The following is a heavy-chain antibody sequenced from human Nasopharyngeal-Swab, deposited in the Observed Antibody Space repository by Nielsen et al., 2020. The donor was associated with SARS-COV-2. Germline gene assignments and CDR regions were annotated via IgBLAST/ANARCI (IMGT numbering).Heavy chain of an antibody. J-gene: IGHJ4*02. CDR3: ARVGTWSGSYGIAFDY. CDR2: IWYDGSNK. D-gene: IGHD5-18*01. Sequence: WIRQPPGKGLEWVAVIWYDGSNKYYADSVKGRFTISRDNSKNTLHLQMNSLRAEDTAVYYCARVGTWSGSYGIAFDYWGQGTLVTVSS. V-gene: IGHV3-33*01.